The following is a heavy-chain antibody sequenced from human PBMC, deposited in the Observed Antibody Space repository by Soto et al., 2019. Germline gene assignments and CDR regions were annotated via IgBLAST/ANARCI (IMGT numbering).Heavy chain of an antibody. CDR3: ARNYGSGSYIMGYYYGMDV. Sequence: KPSETLSLTCTVSGGSISSSSYYWGWIRQPPGKGLEWIGSIYYSGSTYYNPSLKSRVTISVDTSKNQFSLKLSSVTAADTAVYYCARNYGSGSYIMGYYYGMDVWGQGTTVTVSS. V-gene: IGHV4-39*01. CDR1: GGSISSSSYY. D-gene: IGHD3-10*01. J-gene: IGHJ6*02. CDR2: IYYSGST.